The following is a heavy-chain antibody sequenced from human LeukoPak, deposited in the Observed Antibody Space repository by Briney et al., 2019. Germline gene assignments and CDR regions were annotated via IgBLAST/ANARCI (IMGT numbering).Heavy chain of an antibody. Sequence: PGGSLRLSCAASGFTFSSYSMNWVRQAPGKGLEWVANIKQDGSEKYYVDSVKGRFTISRDNAKNSLYLQMNSLRAEDTAVYYCARYQRDYDSSGYYQIYYYYMDVWGKGTTVTVSS. D-gene: IGHD3-22*01. CDR3: ARYQRDYDSSGYYQIYYYYMDV. CDR1: GFTFSSYS. V-gene: IGHV3-7*01. CDR2: IKQDGSEK. J-gene: IGHJ6*03.